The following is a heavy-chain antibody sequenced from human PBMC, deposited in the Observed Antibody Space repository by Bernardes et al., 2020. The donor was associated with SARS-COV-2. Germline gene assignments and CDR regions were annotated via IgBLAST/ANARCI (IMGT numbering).Heavy chain of an antibody. CDR2: IDWDDDK. Sequence: SGPTLVKPTQTVTLTCTFSGFSLSTTGLRVSWIRQPPGKALEWLARIDWDDDKLYSTSLKTRLTISKDTSKNQVVLKMTNMDPVDTATYYCARSIVAATPFDYWGQGTLVTVSS. J-gene: IGHJ4*02. V-gene: IGHV2-70*04. CDR1: GFSLSTTGLR. CDR3: ARSIVAATPFDY. D-gene: IGHD1-26*01.